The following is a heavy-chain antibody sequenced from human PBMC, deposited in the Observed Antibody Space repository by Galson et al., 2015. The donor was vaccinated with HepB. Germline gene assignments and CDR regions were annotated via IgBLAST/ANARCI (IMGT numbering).Heavy chain of an antibody. CDR3: ARADVAAHRYYYYYMDV. V-gene: IGHV3-30-3*01. J-gene: IGHJ6*03. D-gene: IGHD6-6*01. CDR2: ISYDGSNK. CDR1: GFTFSSYA. Sequence: SLRLSCAASGFTFSSYAMHWVRQAPGKGLEWVAVISYDGSNKYYADSVKGRFTISRDNSKNTLYLQMNSLRAEDTAVYYCARADVAAHRYYYYYMDVWGKGTTVTVSS.